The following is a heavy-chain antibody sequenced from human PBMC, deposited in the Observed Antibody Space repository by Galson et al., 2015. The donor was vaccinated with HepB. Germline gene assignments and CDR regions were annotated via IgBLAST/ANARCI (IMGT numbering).Heavy chain of an antibody. CDR2: ISDSGGAT. CDR1: GFTFSTYA. V-gene: IGHV3-23*01. Sequence: SLRLSCAASGFTFSTYAMTWVRQAPGKGLERVSVISDSGGATYYADSVQGRFTISRDNSKNTLYLQMNSLRVEDTAVYYCAQERGCGGTNCHNLRGYWGPGTLVTVSS. D-gene: IGHD2-21*01. CDR3: AQERGCGGTNCHNLRGY. J-gene: IGHJ4*02.